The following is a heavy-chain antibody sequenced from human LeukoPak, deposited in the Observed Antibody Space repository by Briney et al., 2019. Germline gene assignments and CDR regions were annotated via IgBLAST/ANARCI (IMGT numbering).Heavy chain of an antibody. CDR1: GFTFSSCA. V-gene: IGHV3-64D*06. D-gene: IGHD6-19*01. Sequence: PGGSLRLSCSASGFTFSSCAMHWVRQAPGKGLEYVSAISSNGGSTYYADSVKGRFTISRDNSKNTLYLQMSSLRAEDTAVYYCGTGGIAVAGYQPGYWGQGTLVTVSS. CDR3: GTGGIAVAGYQPGY. J-gene: IGHJ4*02. CDR2: ISSNGGST.